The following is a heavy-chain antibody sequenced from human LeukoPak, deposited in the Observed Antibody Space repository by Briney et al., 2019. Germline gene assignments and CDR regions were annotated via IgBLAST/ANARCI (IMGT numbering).Heavy chain of an antibody. Sequence: SETPSLTCTVSGGSISSYYWSWIRQPPGKGLEWIGYIYYSGSTNYNPSLKSRVTISVDTSKNQFSLKLSSVTAADTAVYYCARLRTNGGLDPWGQGTLVTVSS. CDR1: GGSISSYY. V-gene: IGHV4-59*12. CDR3: ARLRTNGGLDP. J-gene: IGHJ5*02. CDR2: IYYSGST. D-gene: IGHD2-8*01.